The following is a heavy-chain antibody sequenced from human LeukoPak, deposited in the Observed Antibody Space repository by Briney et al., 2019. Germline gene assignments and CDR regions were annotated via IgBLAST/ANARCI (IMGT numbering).Heavy chain of an antibody. D-gene: IGHD6-19*01. Sequence: SETLSLTCTVSGGSISSYYWSWIRQPPGKGLEWIGYIYSSGKTNYNPSLKSRVTMSVDTSKNQFSLKVFSVTAADTGVYYCARQTPTSPRSGWYPPHDFWGQGTLVTVSS. CDR3: ARQTPTSPRSGWYPPHDF. V-gene: IGHV4-59*08. J-gene: IGHJ4*02. CDR1: GGSISSYY. CDR2: IYSSGKT.